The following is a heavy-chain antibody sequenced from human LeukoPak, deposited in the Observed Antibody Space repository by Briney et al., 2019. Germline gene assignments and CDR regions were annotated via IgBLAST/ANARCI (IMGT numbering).Heavy chain of an antibody. CDR2: IYHSGST. CDR3: ARTLPRYSRSRTFDI. V-gene: IGHV4-38-2*02. D-gene: IGHD5-18*01. Sequence: SETLSLTCTVSGYSISSGYYWGWIRPPPGKGLEWIGSIYHSGSTYYNPSLKSRVTISVDTSKNQFSLRLSSVTAADTAVYYCARTLPRYSRSRTFDIWGQGTMVTVSS. J-gene: IGHJ3*02. CDR1: GYSISSGYY.